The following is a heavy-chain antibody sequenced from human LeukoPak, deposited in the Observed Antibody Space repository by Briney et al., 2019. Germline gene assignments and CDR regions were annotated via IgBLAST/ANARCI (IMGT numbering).Heavy chain of an antibody. D-gene: IGHD3-22*01. CDR2: IKSKTDGGTT. V-gene: IGHV3-15*07. Sequence: PGGSLRLSYAASGFTFSNAGMNWVRQAPGKGLEWVGRIKSKTDGGTTDYAAPVKGRFTISRDDSKSIAYLQMNSLKTEDTAVYYCTNNYDSSGYNSGRPDYYYYGMDVWGQGTTVTVSS. CDR3: TNNYDSSGYNSGRPDYYYYGMDV. CDR1: GFTFSNAG. J-gene: IGHJ6*02.